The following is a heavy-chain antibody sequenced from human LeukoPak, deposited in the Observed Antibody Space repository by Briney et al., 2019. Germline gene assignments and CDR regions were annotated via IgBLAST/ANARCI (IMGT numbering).Heavy chain of an antibody. CDR3: AKDTTCSSTSCLAYYYYGMDV. J-gene: IGHJ6*04. CDR1: GFTFSSYG. D-gene: IGHD2-2*01. V-gene: IGHV3-30*18. Sequence: PGGSLRLSCAASGFTFSSYGMHWVRQAPGKGLEWVAVISYDGSNKYYADSVKGRFTISRDNSKNTLYLQMNSLRAEDTAVYYCAKDTTCSSTSCLAYYYYGMDVWGKGTTVTASS. CDR2: ISYDGSNK.